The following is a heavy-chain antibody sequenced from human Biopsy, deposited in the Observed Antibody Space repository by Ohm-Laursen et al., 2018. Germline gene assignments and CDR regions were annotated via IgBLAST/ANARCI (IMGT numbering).Heavy chain of an antibody. CDR2: ILFSGDT. D-gene: IGHD3-3*01. CDR3: ARGKSIGDDYWSNTKKRHFDY. V-gene: IGHV4-4*07. Sequence: TLSLTCTVADKSINKYYWSWLRQPAGKGLEYIGRILFSGDTNPDYNPSLKSRVTMSVDASKNQFSLRLSSVTAADTAVYYCARGKSIGDDYWSNTKKRHFDYWGQGTLVTVSS. CDR1: DKSINKYY. J-gene: IGHJ4*02.